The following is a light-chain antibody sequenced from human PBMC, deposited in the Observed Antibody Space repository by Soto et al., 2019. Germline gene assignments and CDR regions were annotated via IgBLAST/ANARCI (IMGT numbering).Light chain of an antibody. V-gene: IGKV2-28*01. CDR2: LIS. CDR1: QSLLHSSGYNY. CDR3: LQALQSPT. J-gene: IGKJ1*01. Sequence: DIVMTQSPLSLPVTPGEPASISCRSSQSLLHSSGYNYLDLYLQKPGQSPQLLIYLISNRASGVPERLSGSGSGTDFTLKISRVEAEDVGDYYCLQALQSPTFGQGTKVEI.